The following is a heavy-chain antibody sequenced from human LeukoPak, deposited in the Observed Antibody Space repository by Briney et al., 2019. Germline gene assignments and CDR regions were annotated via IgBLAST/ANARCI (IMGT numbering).Heavy chain of an antibody. V-gene: IGHV3-74*01. D-gene: IGHD3-22*01. CDR3: ARVYYYDSSGYSHDAFDI. CDR1: GFTFSGYW. Sequence: GGSLRLSCAASGFTFSGYWMHWVRQAPGKGLVWVSRINSDGSSTSYADSVKGRFTISRDNAKNTLYLQMNSLRAEDTAVYCCARVYYYDSSGYSHDAFDIWGQGTMVTVSS. J-gene: IGHJ3*02. CDR2: INSDGSST.